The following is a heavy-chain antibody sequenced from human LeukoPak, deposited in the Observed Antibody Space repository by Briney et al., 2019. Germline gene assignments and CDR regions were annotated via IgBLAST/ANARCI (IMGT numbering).Heavy chain of an antibody. CDR3: ARGGDGDILTGLVFDY. J-gene: IGHJ4*02. V-gene: IGHV1-18*01. CDR1: GYRFTSYG. Sequence: ASVKVSCKPSGYRFTSYGISWVRQAPGQGLEWMGWISAYNGNTNYAQKLQGKVTITTDTSTSTAYMELRRRRSDDTAVYYCARGGDGDILTGLVFDYWGQGTLVTVSS. D-gene: IGHD3-9*01. CDR2: ISAYNGNT.